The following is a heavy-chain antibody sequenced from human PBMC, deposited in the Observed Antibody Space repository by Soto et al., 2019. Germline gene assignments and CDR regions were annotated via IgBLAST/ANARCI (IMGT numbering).Heavy chain of an antibody. CDR2: TYYRSKWYN. J-gene: IGHJ4*02. CDR1: GDSVSSNSAA. V-gene: IGHV6-1*01. Sequence: PSQTLSLTCAISGDSVSSNSAAWNWIRQSPSRGLEWLGRTYYRSKWYNDYAESVKSRITINPDTSKNQFSLKLSSVTAADTAVYYCARRYGSCFDYWGQGTLVTVSS. CDR3: ARRYGSCFDY. D-gene: IGHD5-18*01.